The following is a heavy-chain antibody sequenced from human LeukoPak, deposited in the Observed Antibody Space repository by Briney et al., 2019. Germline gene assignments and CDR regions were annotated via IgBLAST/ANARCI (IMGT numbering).Heavy chain of an antibody. CDR1: GGSISSYY. CDR2: IYYSGNA. V-gene: IGHV4-59*08. CDR3: ARFNGRRYMDV. J-gene: IGHJ6*03. Sequence: SETLSLTCTVSGGSISSYYWSWIRQPPGKGLEWIGYIYYSGNANYNPSLKSRVIISVNTSKNQFSLKLSSVTAADTAVYYCARFNGRRYMDVWGKGTTVTVSS. D-gene: IGHD2-8*01.